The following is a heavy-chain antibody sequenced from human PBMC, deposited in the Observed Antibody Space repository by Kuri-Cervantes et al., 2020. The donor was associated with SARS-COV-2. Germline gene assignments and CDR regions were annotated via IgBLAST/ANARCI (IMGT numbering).Heavy chain of an antibody. CDR2: TYYRSKWYD. Sequence: SQTLSLTCAISGDSVSSKIAAWNWIRQSPSRGLEWLGRTYYRSKWYDDYAVSVKSRISINQDTSKNQFSLHLNSVTPEDTAVYYCARGTNWPPDGWFDPWGQGTLVTVSS. J-gene: IGHJ5*02. V-gene: IGHV6-1*01. CDR3: ARGTNWPPDGWFDP. CDR1: GDSVSSKIAA. D-gene: IGHD7-27*01.